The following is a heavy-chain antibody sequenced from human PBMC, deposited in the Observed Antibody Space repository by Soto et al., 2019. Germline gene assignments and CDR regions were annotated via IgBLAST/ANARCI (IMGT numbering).Heavy chain of an antibody. CDR1: GNIFTSQY. CDR2: MHPCGGRT. Sequence: QVQLVQSGAEVKKPGASVKVSCKVSGNIFTSQYMHWVRQAPGQGLELMAMMHPCGGRTSYAQMFQGRVTMTRDTSTSTVHMELSSLGFEDTAVYYCFRDVGDWGQGTLVTVSS. CDR3: FRDVGD. V-gene: IGHV1-46*03. J-gene: IGHJ4*02.